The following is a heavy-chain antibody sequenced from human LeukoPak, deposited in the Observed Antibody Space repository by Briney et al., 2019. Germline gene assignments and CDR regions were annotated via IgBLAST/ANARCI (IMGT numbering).Heavy chain of an antibody. V-gene: IGHV4-31*03. CDR1: GGSISSGGYY. Sequence: SETLSLTCTVSGGSISSGGYYWSWIRQHPGKGLEWIVYIYYSGSTYYNPSLKSRVTISVDTSKNQFSLKLSSVTAADTAVYYCARDAGRYCSSTSCYRGPFDPWGQGTLVTVSS. D-gene: IGHD2-2*01. J-gene: IGHJ5*02. CDR3: ARDAGRYCSSTSCYRGPFDP. CDR2: IYYSGST.